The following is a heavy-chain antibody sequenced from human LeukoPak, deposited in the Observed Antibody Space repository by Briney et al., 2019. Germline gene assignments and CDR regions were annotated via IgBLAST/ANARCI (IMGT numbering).Heavy chain of an antibody. V-gene: IGHV3-48*04. CDR1: GFTYNTYS. CDR3: AKDINWASFES. J-gene: IGHJ4*02. D-gene: IGHD7-27*01. CDR2: ISSSSSTI. Sequence: GGSLRLSCAASGFTYNTYSMNWVRQAPGKGLEWVSYISSSSSTIHYADSVKGRFTISRDNSKNTLYLQMNSLRAEDTALYYCAKDINWASFESWGQGTLVTVSS.